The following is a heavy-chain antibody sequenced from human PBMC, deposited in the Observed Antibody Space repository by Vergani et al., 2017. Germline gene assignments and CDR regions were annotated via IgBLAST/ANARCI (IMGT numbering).Heavy chain of an antibody. CDR2: ISSSSSYI. J-gene: IGHJ6*03. CDR3: ARGWXCSSTSCYQGVMDV. CDR1: GFTFSSYS. Sequence: EVQLVESGGGLVKPGGSLRLSCAASGFTFSSYSMNWVRQAPGKGLEWVSSISSSSSYIYYADSVKGRFTISRDNAKNSLYLQMNSLRAEDTAVYYCARGWXCSSTSCYQGVMDVWGKGTTVTVSS. D-gene: IGHD2-2*01. V-gene: IGHV3-21*01.